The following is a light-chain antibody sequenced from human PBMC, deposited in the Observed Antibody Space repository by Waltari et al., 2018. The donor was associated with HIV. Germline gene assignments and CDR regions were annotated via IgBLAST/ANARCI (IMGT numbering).Light chain of an antibody. Sequence: DIQMTQSPPHLSASVGDRVTILCRASQGIGNYLNWYVHKPGTAPKLLIYGASSLQSGVPSRFSGSGSGTDFALTISSLQPEDFATYYCQQSHLTPTAFGQGTKLEI. CDR1: QGIGNY. CDR3: QQSHLTPTA. CDR2: GAS. V-gene: IGKV1-39*01. J-gene: IGKJ2*01.